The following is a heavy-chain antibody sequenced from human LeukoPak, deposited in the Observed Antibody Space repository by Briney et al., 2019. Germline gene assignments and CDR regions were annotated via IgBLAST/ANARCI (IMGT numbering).Heavy chain of an antibody. Sequence: PSGTLSLTCAVSGGSISSRNWWSWVRQPPGKRREWIGEIYHSGSTNYNPSLKSRVTISVDKSKNQFSLKLSSVTAADTAVYYCARAPLGYCSGGSCYGWFDPLGQGTLVTVSS. D-gene: IGHD2-15*01. V-gene: IGHV4-4*02. CDR1: GGSISSRNW. CDR2: IYHSGST. CDR3: ARAPLGYCSGGSCYGWFDP. J-gene: IGHJ5*02.